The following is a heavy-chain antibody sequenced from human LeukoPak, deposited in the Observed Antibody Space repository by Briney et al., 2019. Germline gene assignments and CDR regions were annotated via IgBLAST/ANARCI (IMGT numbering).Heavy chain of an antibody. CDR2: IDDSGDGT. J-gene: IGHJ4*02. CDR3: AKGNRPEL. D-gene: IGHD1-14*01. V-gene: IGHV3-23*01. CDR1: GFTFSSYA. Sequence: GGSPRLSCATSGFTFSSYAMSWVRQAPGKGLEWVSVIDDSGDGTYYADSVKGRFTISRDNSKNTLYLHMNSLRAEDTAIYYCAKGNRPELWGQGTLVTVSS.